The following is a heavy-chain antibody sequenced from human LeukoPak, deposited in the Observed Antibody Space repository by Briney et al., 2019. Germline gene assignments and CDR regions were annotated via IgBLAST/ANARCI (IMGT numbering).Heavy chain of an antibody. J-gene: IGHJ4*02. V-gene: IGHV4-61*01. CDR3: ARVSVTRGDYPDY. D-gene: IGHD2-21*02. CDR2: IYNSGTT. CDR1: GGSISSRSYY. Sequence: PSETLSLTCTVSGGSISSRSYYWGWIRQPPGKGLEWIGYIYNSGTTNYNPSLKSRGTISVDTSKNQFSLKLSSVTAADTAVYYCARVSVTRGDYPDYWGQGTLVTVSS.